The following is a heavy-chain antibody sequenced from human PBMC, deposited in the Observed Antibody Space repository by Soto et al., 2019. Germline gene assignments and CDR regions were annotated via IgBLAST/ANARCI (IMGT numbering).Heavy chain of an antibody. Sequence: SEILSLTCAVSGGSISSGGYYWGWIRQPPGKGLEWIGSIYYSGSPYYNPSLKSRVTISIDKSKNQFSLDVTSVTAADTAVYYCAVLQATQTKGFYSIFSYYGMGVWGQGTTVNVSS. CDR1: GGSISSGGYY. J-gene: IGHJ6*02. CDR2: IYYSGSP. V-gene: IGHV4-39*07. D-gene: IGHD3-3*01. CDR3: AVLQATQTKGFYSIFSYYGMGV.